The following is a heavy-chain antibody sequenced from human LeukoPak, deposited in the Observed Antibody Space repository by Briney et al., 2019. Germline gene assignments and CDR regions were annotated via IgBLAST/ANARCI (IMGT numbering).Heavy chain of an antibody. Sequence: ASVKVSCKASGYTFTSYYMHWVRQAPGQGLEWMGIINPSGGSTSYAQKLQGRVTMTRDTSTSTVYMELSSLRSEDTAVYYCARVRIQLWLGYYYGMDVWGQGTTVTVSS. CDR1: GYTFTSYY. CDR2: INPSGGST. J-gene: IGHJ6*02. V-gene: IGHV1-46*01. CDR3: ARVRIQLWLGYYYGMDV. D-gene: IGHD5-18*01.